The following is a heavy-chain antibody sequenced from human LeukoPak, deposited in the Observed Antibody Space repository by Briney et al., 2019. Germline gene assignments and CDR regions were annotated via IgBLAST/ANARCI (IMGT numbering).Heavy chain of an antibody. CDR1: GYSFTTYW. CDR2: IYPGDSDT. D-gene: IGHD4-11*01. Sequence: GESLKISCKGSGYSFTTYWIGWVRQMPWKGLEWMGNIYPGDSDTRYNPSFQGQVTISADKSISTAYLQWSSLKASDTAIYYCARHYNFDYWGQGTLVTVSS. V-gene: IGHV5-51*01. J-gene: IGHJ4*02. CDR3: ARHYNFDY.